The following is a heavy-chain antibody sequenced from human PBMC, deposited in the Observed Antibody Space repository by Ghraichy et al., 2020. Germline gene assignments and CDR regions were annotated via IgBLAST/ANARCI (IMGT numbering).Heavy chain of an antibody. CDR3: AKSSGYYFYYGMDV. Sequence: GGSLRLSCAASGFTFGSYAMNWVRQAPGKGLEWVSAISGGAGGTYYADSVEGRFTISRDNSKNTLYLQMNSLRGEDTAVYYCAKSSGYYFYYGMDVWGQGTTVTVSS. J-gene: IGHJ6*02. CDR2: ISGGAGGT. V-gene: IGHV3-23*01. CDR1: GFTFGSYA. D-gene: IGHD3-22*01.